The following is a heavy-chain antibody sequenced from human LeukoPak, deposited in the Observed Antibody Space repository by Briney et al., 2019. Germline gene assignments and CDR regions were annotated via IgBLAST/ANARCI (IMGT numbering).Heavy chain of an antibody. CDR2: FDPEDGET. CDR1: GYTLTELS. D-gene: IGHD3-3*01. J-gene: IGHJ4*02. CDR3: ATLYANKITIFGYYFDY. Sequence: ASVKVSCKVSGYTLTELSMHWVRQAPGKGLEWMGGFDPEDGETIYAQKFQGRVTMTEDTSTDTAYMELSNLRSEDTAVYYCATLYANKITIFGYYFDYWGQGTLVTVSS. V-gene: IGHV1-24*01.